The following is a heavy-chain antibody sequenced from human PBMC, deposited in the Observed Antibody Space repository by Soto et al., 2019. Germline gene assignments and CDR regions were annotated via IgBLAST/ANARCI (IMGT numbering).Heavy chain of an antibody. Sequence: ASVKVSCKASGYTFTSYAMHWVRQAPGQRREWMGWINAGNGNTKYSQKFQGRVTITRDTSASTAYMELSSLRSEDTAVYYCARGGRLRINYYDSSGSEGDFQHWGQGTLVTVSS. CDR3: ARGGRLRINYYDSSGSEGDFQH. CDR1: GYTFTSYA. D-gene: IGHD3-22*01. V-gene: IGHV1-3*01. CDR2: INAGNGNT. J-gene: IGHJ1*01.